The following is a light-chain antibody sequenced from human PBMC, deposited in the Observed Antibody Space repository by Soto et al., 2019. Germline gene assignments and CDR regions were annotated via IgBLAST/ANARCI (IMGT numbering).Light chain of an antibody. CDR2: RDN. CDR1: ISNIGTNY. CDR3: AAWDDTVRSYV. V-gene: IGLV1-47*01. Sequence: QSVLTQPPSVSGTPGQRVTISSSGGISNIGTNYVHWFQQLPGTAPKVLSNRDNQRPSGVPDRFSGSKSGTSASLAISGLRSEDEAEYYCAAWDDTVRSYVFGTGTKVTVL. J-gene: IGLJ1*01.